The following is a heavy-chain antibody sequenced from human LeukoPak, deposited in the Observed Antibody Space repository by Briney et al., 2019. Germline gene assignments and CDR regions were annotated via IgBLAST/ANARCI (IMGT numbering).Heavy chain of an antibody. V-gene: IGHV3-23*01. J-gene: IGHJ4*02. D-gene: IGHD6-6*01. CDR3: AKGKGAARRAHGHDY. CDR1: GLTFSSYA. CDR2: ISGSGGST. Sequence: PGGSLRLSCAASGLTFSSYAMSWVRQAPGKGLEWVSAISGSGGSTYYADSVKGRFTTSRDNSKNTLYLQMNSLRAEDTAVYYCAKGKGAARRAHGHDYWGQGTLVTVSS.